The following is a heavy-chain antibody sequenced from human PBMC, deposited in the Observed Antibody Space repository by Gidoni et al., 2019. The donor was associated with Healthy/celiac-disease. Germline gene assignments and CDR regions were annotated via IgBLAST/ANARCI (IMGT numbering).Heavy chain of an antibody. CDR2: ISSSSSYI. D-gene: IGHD3-3*01. Sequence: EVQLVESGGGLVTPGGSLRLSCAASGFTFSSYSMNWVRQAPGKGLEWVSSISSSSSYIYYADSVKGRFTISRDNAKNSLYLQMNSLRAEDTAVYYCARDPYYDFWSGYYTLYYYYGMDVWGQGTTVTVSS. CDR1: GFTFSSYS. V-gene: IGHV3-21*01. CDR3: ARDPYYDFWSGYYTLYYYYGMDV. J-gene: IGHJ6*02.